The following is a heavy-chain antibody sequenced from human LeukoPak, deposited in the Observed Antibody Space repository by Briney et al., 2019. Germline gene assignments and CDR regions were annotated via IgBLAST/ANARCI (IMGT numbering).Heavy chain of an antibody. Sequence: PGGSLRLSCAASGFTFSSYAMSWIRQAPGKGLDWVSAVSGGGEDTYYPDSVKGRFTISRDNSKDTLYLQMNSLRVEDTAIYYCAKPRAVTTGVGRYFDLWGRGTLVTVSS. CDR3: AKPRAVTTGVGRYFDL. CDR2: VSGGGEDT. D-gene: IGHD4-17*01. V-gene: IGHV3-23*01. J-gene: IGHJ2*01. CDR1: GFTFSSYA.